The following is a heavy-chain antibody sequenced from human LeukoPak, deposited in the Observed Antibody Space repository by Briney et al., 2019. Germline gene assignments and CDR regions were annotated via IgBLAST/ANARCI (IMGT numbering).Heavy chain of an antibody. CDR2: INPDGTVT. D-gene: IGHD6-19*01. V-gene: IGHV3-74*01. CDR1: GFTFNTYW. CDR3: ARDSPSGFFDL. Sequence: GGSLRLSCAASGFTFNTYWMHWVRQAPGKGLVWVSPINPDGTVTTYADSVKGRFTISRDNAKNTLYLQMSSLKAEDTAVYYCARDSPSGFFDLWGRGTLVTVSS. J-gene: IGHJ2*01.